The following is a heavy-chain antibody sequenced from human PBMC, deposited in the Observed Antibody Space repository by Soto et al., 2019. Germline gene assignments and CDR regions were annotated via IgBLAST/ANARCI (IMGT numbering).Heavy chain of an antibody. J-gene: IGHJ4*02. CDR2: IKEDGSEI. V-gene: IGHV3-7*04. Sequence: EVQLVESGGGLVQPGGSLRLSCVASGFTFSSYWMCWVRQVPGKGLEWVANIKEDGSEIHYVDSVKGRFTISRDNAKNSLYLQMSSLRVEATAVYHCVRSSGWTGDYWGQGILVTVSS. CDR3: VRSSGWTGDY. D-gene: IGHD3-10*01. CDR1: GFTFSSYW.